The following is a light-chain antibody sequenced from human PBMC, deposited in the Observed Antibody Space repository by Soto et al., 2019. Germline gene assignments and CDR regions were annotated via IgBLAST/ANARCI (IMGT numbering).Light chain of an antibody. CDR3: SSYTSSSTLV. CDR2: DVS. J-gene: IGLJ2*01. CDR1: RSDVGGYTY. V-gene: IGLV2-14*03. Sequence: QSALTQPDSVSGSPGQSITISCTGTRSDVGGYTYVSWYQQHSGKAPTLIIYDVSNRPSGVSNRFSGSKSGNTASLTISGLQAEDEADYYCSSYTSSSTLVFGGGTKLTVL.